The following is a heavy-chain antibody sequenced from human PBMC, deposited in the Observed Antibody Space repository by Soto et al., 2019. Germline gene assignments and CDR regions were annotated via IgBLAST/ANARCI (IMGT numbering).Heavy chain of an antibody. Sequence: PGGSLRLSCAASGFTFSSYGMHLVRQAPGKGLEWVAVISYDGSNKYYADSVKGRFTISRDKSKNTLYLQMNSLRAEDTAVYYCAKGAELMVPAFDYWGQGTLVTVSS. CDR1: GFTFSSYG. CDR2: ISYDGSNK. J-gene: IGHJ4*02. V-gene: IGHV3-30*18. D-gene: IGHD2-8*01. CDR3: AKGAELMVPAFDY.